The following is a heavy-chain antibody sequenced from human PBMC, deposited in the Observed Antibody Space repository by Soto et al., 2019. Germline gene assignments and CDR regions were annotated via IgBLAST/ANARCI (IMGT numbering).Heavy chain of an antibody. CDR3: AKDPFYGSGSYYNFGNDY. Sequence: GGSLRLSCAASGFTFSSYAMSWVRQAPGKGLEWVSAISGSGGSTYYADSVKGRFTISRDNSKNTLYLQMNSLRAEDTAVYYCAKDPFYGSGSYYNFGNDYWGQGTLVTVSS. CDR1: GFTFSSYA. CDR2: ISGSGGST. V-gene: IGHV3-23*01. J-gene: IGHJ4*02. D-gene: IGHD3-10*01.